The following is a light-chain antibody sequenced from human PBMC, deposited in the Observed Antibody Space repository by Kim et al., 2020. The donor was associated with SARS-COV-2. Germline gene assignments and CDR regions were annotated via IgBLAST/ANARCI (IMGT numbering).Light chain of an antibody. V-gene: IGKV1-27*01. CDR3: QKYDSTPLT. CDR1: QDIGNY. Sequence: DIQMTQSPSSLSASVGDRVTITCRASQDIGNYLAWYQQKPGGVPSLLISGASTLQSGVPSRFSGSGSERDFTLTISSLQPEDFATYYCQKYDSTPLTFGGGTKVDIK. CDR2: GAS. J-gene: IGKJ4*01.